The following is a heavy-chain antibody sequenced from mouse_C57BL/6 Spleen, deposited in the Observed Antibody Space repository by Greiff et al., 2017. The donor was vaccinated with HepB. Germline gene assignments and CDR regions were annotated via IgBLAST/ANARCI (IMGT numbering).Heavy chain of an antibody. J-gene: IGHJ2*01. D-gene: IGHD2-5*01. CDR2: ILPGSGST. V-gene: IGHV1-9*01. CDR3: ARGAYYSNYVGGYFDY. CDR1: GYTFTGYW. Sequence: VQLQQSGAELMKPGASVKLSCKATGYTFTGYWIEWVKQRPGHGLEWIGEILPGSGSTNYNEKFKGKATFTADTSSKTAYMQLSSLKTEDSAIYYCARGAYYSNYVGGYFDYWGQGTTLTVSS.